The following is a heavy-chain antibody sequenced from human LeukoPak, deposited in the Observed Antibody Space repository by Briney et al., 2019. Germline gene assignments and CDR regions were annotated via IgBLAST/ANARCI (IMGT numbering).Heavy chain of an antibody. CDR2: INPNSGGT. J-gene: IGHJ4*02. V-gene: IGHV1-2*02. CDR1: GYTFTGYY. D-gene: IGHD3-10*01. Sequence: ASVTVSCKASGYTFTGYYMDWVRQAPGQGRAWMGWINPNSGGTNYAQKFQGRVTLTRHTSISTPYMELSRLRADHTAVYYRPRGAIKLLWFREASFCYFDYWGQGTLVTVSS. CDR3: PRGAIKLLWFREASFCYFDY.